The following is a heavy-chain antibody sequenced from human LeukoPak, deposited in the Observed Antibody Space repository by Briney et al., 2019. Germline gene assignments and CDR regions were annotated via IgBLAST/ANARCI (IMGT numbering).Heavy chain of an antibody. Sequence: PGGSLRLSCAVSGFTVSSNYMSWVRQAPGKGLDWVSTIYTGGSTYYADSVKGRFTISGDNAKNSLHLQMNSLRVEDTGSVSAPTPW. J-gene: IGHJ5*02. CDR1: GFTVSSNY. V-gene: IGHV3-53*01. D-gene: IGHD2-8*01. CDR2: IYTGGST. CDR3: PTP.